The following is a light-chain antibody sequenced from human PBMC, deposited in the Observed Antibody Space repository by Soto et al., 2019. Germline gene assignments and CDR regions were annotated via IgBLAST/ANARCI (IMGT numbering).Light chain of an antibody. CDR1: QSVNSN. Sequence: EVVLTQSPATLSLSPGDRATLSCRASQSVNSNLAWYQQKPGQAPRLLIYYISTRATGIPARFSGSGSGTEFTLTINSLQSEDSAVYYCQQHNQWPITFGQGTRLEI. V-gene: IGKV3D-15*01. CDR2: YIS. CDR3: QQHNQWPIT. J-gene: IGKJ5*01.